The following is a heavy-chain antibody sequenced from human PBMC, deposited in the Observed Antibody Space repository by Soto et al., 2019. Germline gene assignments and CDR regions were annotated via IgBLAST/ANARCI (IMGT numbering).Heavy chain of an antibody. D-gene: IGHD3-10*01. CDR2: INYSGST. V-gene: IGHV4-30-4*01. CDR3: ARAQWFGELSFDY. J-gene: IGHJ4*02. Sequence: KPSETLSLTCTVSGGSISSGDNYWSWIRQPPGKGLEWIGYINYSGSTYYNPSLKSRVSISVDTSKNQFSLKVSSVTAADTAEHYCARAQWFGELSFDYWGQGTLVTVSS. CDR1: GGSISSGDNY.